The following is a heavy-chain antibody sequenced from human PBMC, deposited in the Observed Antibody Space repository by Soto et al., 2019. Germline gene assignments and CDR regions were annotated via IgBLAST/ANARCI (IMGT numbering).Heavy chain of an antibody. CDR3: ARGITIFGVVIVYYYGMDV. CDR1: GFTFSSYA. J-gene: IGHJ6*02. Sequence: PGGSLRLSCAASGFTFSSYAMHWVRQAPGKGLEWVAVISYDGSNKYYADSVKGRFTISRDNSKNTLYLQMNSLRAEDTAVYYCARGITIFGVVIVYYYGMDVWGQGTTVTV. D-gene: IGHD3-3*01. V-gene: IGHV3-30-3*01. CDR2: ISYDGSNK.